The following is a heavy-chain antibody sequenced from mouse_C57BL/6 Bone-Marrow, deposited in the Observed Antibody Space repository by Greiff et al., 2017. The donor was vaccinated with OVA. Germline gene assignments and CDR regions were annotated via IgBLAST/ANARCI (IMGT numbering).Heavy chain of an antibody. CDR1: GYTFTGYW. V-gene: IGHV1-9*01. Sequence: QVQLQQSGAELMKPGASVKLSCKATGYTFTGYWIEWVKQRPGHGLEWIGEILPGSGSTNYNEKFTGKATFTADTSSNTSYMQLSSLTTEDSAIYYCARSREIYYDYDVDYWGQGTTLTVSS. J-gene: IGHJ2*01. CDR3: ARSREIYYDYDVDY. D-gene: IGHD2-4*01. CDR2: ILPGSGST.